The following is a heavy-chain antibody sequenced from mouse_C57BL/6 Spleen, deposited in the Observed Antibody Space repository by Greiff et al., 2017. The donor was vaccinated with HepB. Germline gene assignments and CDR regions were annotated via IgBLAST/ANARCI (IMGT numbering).Heavy chain of an antibody. CDR2: IDPENGDT. CDR1: GFNIKDDY. D-gene: IGHD2-4*01. Sequence: EVQLQQSGAELVRPGASVKLSCTASGFNIKDDYMHWVKQRPEQGLEWIGWIDPENGDTEYASKFQGKATITTDTSSNTASLQLSSLTSEDTAVYYCTTERDDYDYFDYWGQGTTLTVSS. CDR3: TTERDDYDYFDY. V-gene: IGHV14-4*01. J-gene: IGHJ2*01.